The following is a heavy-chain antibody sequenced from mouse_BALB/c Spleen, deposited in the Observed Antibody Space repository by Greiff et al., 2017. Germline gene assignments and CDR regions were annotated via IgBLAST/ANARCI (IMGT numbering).Heavy chain of an antibody. J-gene: IGHJ2*01. CDR1: GYTFTSYW. D-gene: IGHD1-2*01. V-gene: IGHV1S22*01. CDR2: IYPGSGST. CDR3: TRGLVRLPSDY. Sequence: LQQPGSELVRPGASVKLSCKASGYTFTSYWMHWVKQRPGQGLEWIGNIYPGSGSTNYDEKFKSKATLTVDTSSSTAYMQLSSLTSEDSAVYYCTRGLVRLPSDYGGQGTTLTVSS.